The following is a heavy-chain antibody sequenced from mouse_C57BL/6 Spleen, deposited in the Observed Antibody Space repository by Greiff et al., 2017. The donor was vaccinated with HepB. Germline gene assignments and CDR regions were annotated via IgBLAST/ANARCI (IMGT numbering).Heavy chain of an antibody. D-gene: IGHD2-10*02. Sequence: EVKLMESGGGLVKPGGSLKLSCAASGFTFSSYAMSWVRQTPEKRLEWVATISDGGSYTYYPDNVKGRFTISRDNAKNNLYLQMSHLKSEDTAMYYCARAVWSPQGYFDVWGTGTTVTVSS. CDR2: ISDGGSYT. V-gene: IGHV5-4*03. CDR3: ARAVWSPQGYFDV. J-gene: IGHJ1*03. CDR1: GFTFSSYA.